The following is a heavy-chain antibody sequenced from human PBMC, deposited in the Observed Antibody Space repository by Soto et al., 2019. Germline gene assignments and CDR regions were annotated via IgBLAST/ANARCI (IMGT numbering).Heavy chain of an antibody. D-gene: IGHD6-13*01. V-gene: IGHV4-4*02. CDR3: ATSPGSVAGDY. J-gene: IGHJ4*02. Sequence: TSETLSLTCTVSDDFISSNIWWSWVRQPPEKGLEWIGEIYHSGSTNYNPSLKSRVTISVDKSKNQFSLRLSSVTAADTAVYYCATSPGSVAGDYWGQGTLVTVSS. CDR1: DDFISSNIW. CDR2: IYHSGST.